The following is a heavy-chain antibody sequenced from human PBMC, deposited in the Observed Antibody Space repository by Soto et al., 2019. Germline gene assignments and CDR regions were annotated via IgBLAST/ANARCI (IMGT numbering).Heavy chain of an antibody. D-gene: IGHD2-2*01. CDR1: GGSFSGYY. CDR2: INHSGST. CDR3: ARGHCSSTSCYDDPLKY. V-gene: IGHV4-34*01. Sequence: SETLSLTCAVYGGSFSGYYWSWIRQPPGKGLEWIGEINHSGSTNYNPSPKSRVTISVDTSKNQFSLKLSSVTAADTAVYYCARGHCSSTSCYDDPLKYWGQGTLVTVSS. J-gene: IGHJ4*02.